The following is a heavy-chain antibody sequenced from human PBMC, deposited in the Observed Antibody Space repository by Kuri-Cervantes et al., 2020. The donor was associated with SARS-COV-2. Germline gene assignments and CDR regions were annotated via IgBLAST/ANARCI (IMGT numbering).Heavy chain of an antibody. CDR3: ARDSSYYYDSTEGFDY. Sequence: GESLKISCAASGFTFSSYAMSWVRQAPGKGLGWVSAISGSGGSTYYADSVKGRFTISRDNSKNTLYLQMNSLRAEDTAVYYCARDSSYYYDSTEGFDYWGQGTMVTVSS. CDR1: GFTFSSYA. CDR2: ISGSGGST. J-gene: IGHJ4*02. V-gene: IGHV3-23*01. D-gene: IGHD3-22*01.